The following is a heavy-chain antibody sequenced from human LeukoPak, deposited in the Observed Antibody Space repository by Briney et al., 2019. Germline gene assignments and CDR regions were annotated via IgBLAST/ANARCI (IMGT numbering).Heavy chain of an antibody. Sequence: SETLSLTCTVSGGSISSYYWSWIRQPPGKGLEWIGYIYYSGSTNYNPSLKSRVTISVDTSKNQFSLKLSSVTAADTAVYYCARGLLLSPGVWFDPWGQGTLVTVSS. J-gene: IGHJ5*02. CDR1: GGSISSYY. V-gene: IGHV4-59*08. D-gene: IGHD2/OR15-2a*01. CDR3: ARGLLLSPGVWFDP. CDR2: IYYSGST.